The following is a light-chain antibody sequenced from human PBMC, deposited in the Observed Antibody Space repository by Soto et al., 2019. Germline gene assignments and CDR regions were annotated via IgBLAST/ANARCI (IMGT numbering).Light chain of an antibody. CDR3: SSYTTSSTRV. J-gene: IGLJ1*01. V-gene: IGLV2-14*03. CDR1: SSDVGAYDF. CDR2: EVR. Sequence: QSVLTQPASVSGSPGQSITISCTGTSSDVGAYDFVSWYQQHPDKAPKLMIYEVRNRPSGVSNRFSGSKSVNMATLTISGLQAEDEADYYCSSYTTSSTRVFGTGTKVTVL.